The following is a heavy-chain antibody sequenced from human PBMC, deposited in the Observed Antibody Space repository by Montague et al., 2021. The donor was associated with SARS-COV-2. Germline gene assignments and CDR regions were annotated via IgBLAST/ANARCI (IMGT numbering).Heavy chain of an antibody. D-gene: IGHD6-13*01. CDR1: GFTFSSYE. J-gene: IGHJ4*02. Sequence: SLRLSCAASGFTFSSYEMNWVRQAPGKGLEWVSYISSSGSTIYYXDSVKGRFTISRDNAKNSLYLQMNSLRAEDTAVYYCAAGLIAAARYWGQGTLVTVSS. V-gene: IGHV3-48*03. CDR2: ISSSGSTI. CDR3: AAGLIAAARY.